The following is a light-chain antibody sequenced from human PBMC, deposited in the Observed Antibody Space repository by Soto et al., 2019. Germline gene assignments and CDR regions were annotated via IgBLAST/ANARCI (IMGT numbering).Light chain of an antibody. CDR1: QSVSSY. V-gene: IGKV3-11*01. CDR3: QQRSNWPTIT. Sequence: EIVLTQSPATLSLSPGERATLSCRASQSVSSYLAWYQQKPGQAPRLFVYDASNRANGIPARFSGSGSGTDLTLTISSLEPEDFAVYDCQQRSNWPTITFGQGTRLEIK. J-gene: IGKJ5*01. CDR2: DAS.